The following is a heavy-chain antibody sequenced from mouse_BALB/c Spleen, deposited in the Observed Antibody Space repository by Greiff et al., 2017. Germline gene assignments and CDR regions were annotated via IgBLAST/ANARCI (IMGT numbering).Heavy chain of an antibody. CDR1: GFTFSSFG. CDR3: ARYSATGYAMDY. J-gene: IGHJ4*01. CDR2: ISSGSSTI. D-gene: IGHD1-2*01. V-gene: IGHV5-17*02. Sequence: EVKLMESGGGLVQPGGSRKLSCAASGFTFSSFGMHWVRQAPEKGLEWVAYISSGSSTIYYADTVKGRFTISRDNPKNTLFLQMTSLRSEDTAMYYCARYSATGYAMDYWGQGTSVTVSS.